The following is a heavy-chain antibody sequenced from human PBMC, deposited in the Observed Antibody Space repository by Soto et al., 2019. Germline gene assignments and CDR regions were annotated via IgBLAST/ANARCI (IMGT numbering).Heavy chain of an antibody. CDR1: GGSISSSNW. V-gene: IGHV4-4*02. J-gene: IGHJ5*02. CDR2: IYHSGST. D-gene: IGHD2-15*01. CDR3: ARGVRYCSGGSCYRYNWFDP. Sequence: SETLSLTCTVSGGSISSSNWWSWVRQPPGKGLEWIGEIYHSGSTNYNPSLKSRVTISVDKSKNQFSLKLSSVTAADTAVYYCARGVRYCSGGSCYRYNWFDPWGKGTLVTVSS.